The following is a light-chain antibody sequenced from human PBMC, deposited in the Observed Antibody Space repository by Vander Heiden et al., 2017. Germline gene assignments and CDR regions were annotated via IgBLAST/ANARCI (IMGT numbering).Light chain of an antibody. CDR1: NSDVRAYNY. CDR3: SSYTSSLTWV. CDR2: EVT. J-gene: IGLJ1*01. Sequence: QSALTQPASVSGSPGQSITISCTGTNSDVRAYNYVSWYQQHPGNAPKLVIYEVTNRPSDISNRFSGSKSGNTASPTISGLQAEDEADYYCSSYTSSLTWVFGTGTRLTVL. V-gene: IGLV2-14*01.